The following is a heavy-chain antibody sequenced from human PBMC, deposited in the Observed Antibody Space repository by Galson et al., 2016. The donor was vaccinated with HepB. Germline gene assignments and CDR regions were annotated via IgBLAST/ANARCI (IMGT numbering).Heavy chain of an antibody. CDR3: AKHTYYYGSGSYSGFDY. J-gene: IGHJ4*02. V-gene: IGHV3-30*18. D-gene: IGHD3-10*01. Sequence: SLRLSCAASGFSFNSYAMHWVRQAPGKGLEWVAVTSYDGNKKYYADPVKGRFSISRDNSKNTLFLQMSSLRPEDTAVYYCAKHTYYYGSGSYSGFDYWGQGTLITVSS. CDR1: GFSFNSYA. CDR2: TSYDGNKK.